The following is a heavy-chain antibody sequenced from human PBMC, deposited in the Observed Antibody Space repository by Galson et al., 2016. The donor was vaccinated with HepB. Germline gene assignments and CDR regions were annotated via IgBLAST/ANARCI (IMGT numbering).Heavy chain of an antibody. CDR2: INQDRTT. CDR3: ARNFGKTQGY. D-gene: IGHD3-10*01. J-gene: IGHJ4*02. V-gene: IGHV4-34*01. Sequence: ETLSLTCAVYGGSVGGYYWSWIRQPPGKGLEWIGEINQDRTTNYNPSLKSRVTISIDTSKNQFSVNLSSVTAADTAVYYCARNFGKTQGYWGQGTLVTVSS. CDR1: GGSVGGYY.